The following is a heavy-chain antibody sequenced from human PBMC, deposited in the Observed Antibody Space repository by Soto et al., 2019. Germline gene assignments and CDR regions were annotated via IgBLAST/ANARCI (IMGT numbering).Heavy chain of an antibody. CDR2: IHSSGST. V-gene: IGHV4-61*01. Sequence: SETLSLTCTVSGGSVSSGNYFWSRIRQPPGKGLEWIGYIHSSGSTNYNPSLKSRVTISVDTSRNQFSLKLTSVTAADTAVYYCAILTKPTAVTTAFRGGYGLDVWGQGTTVTVSS. CDR3: AILTKPTAVTTAFRGGYGLDV. D-gene: IGHD4-17*01. J-gene: IGHJ6*02. CDR1: GGSVSSGNYF.